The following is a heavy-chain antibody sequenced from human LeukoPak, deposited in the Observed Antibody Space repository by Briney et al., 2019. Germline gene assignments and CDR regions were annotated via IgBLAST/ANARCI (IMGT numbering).Heavy chain of an antibody. V-gene: IGHV3-30*07. CDR3: ARGLLAAP. CDR1: GFTFSGYA. J-gene: IGHJ5*02. Sequence: GGSLRLSCAASGFTFSGYAMHWVRQAPGKGLEWVAVISYDGSNKYYADSVKGRFTISRDNSKNTLYLQMNSLRAEDTAVYYCARGLLAAPWGQGTLVTVSS. CDR2: ISYDGSNK.